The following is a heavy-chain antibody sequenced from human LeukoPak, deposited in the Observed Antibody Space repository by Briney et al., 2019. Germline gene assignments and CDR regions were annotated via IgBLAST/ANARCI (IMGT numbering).Heavy chain of an antibody. CDR2: INPNSGCT. J-gene: IGHJ4*02. V-gene: IGHV1-2*02. Sequence: ASVKVSCKASGYTFTGYYMHWVRQAPGQELEWMGWINPNSGCTNYAQKFKGRVTMTTDTSTSTAYMELRSLRSDDTAVYYCARGHDYCDPPPLDYWGQGTLVTVSS. CDR3: ARGHDYCDPPPLDY. CDR1: GYTFTGYY. D-gene: IGHD4-17*01.